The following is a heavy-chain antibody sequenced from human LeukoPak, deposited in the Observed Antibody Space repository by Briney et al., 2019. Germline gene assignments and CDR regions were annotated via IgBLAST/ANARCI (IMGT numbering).Heavy chain of an antibody. D-gene: IGHD3-10*01. CDR2: IYYSGST. Sequence: SETLSLICTVSGGSISSYYWSWIRQPPGKGLEWIGYIYYSGSTNYNPSLKSRVTISVDTSKNQFSLKLSSVTAADTAVYYCASSYGPPWGWFDPWGQGTLVTVSS. CDR3: ASSYGPPWGWFDP. J-gene: IGHJ5*02. CDR1: GGSISSYY. V-gene: IGHV4-59*01.